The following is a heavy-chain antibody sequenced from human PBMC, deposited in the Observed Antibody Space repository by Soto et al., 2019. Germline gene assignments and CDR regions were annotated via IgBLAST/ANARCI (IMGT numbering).Heavy chain of an antibody. CDR1: GYSFASNG. V-gene: IGHV1-3*01. CDR2: ISVDKGNT. Sequence: ASVKVSCKASGYSFASNGRSWVRQAPGQGLEWMGWISVDKGNTKYSQKFQGRVTITRDTSASTAYMELSSLRSEDTAVYYCATGSNAYCSSTSCYSDAFDIWGQGTMVTVSS. CDR3: ATGSNAYCSSTSCYSDAFDI. D-gene: IGHD2-2*01. J-gene: IGHJ3*02.